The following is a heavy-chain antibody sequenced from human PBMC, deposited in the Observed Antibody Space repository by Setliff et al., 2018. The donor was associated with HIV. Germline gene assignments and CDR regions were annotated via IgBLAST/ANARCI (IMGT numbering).Heavy chain of an antibody. V-gene: IGHV4-34*01. Sequence: SETLSLTCNVSGGSFSGSYWSWVRQPPGKGLEWIGEINRSGTTSYNPSLRSRVIISVDMSNNQFSLKLKSVAAADTGVYYCAREPNWGTVTTYAYFYSMDVWGKGTTVTVSS. J-gene: IGHJ6*03. CDR1: GGSFSGSY. CDR2: INRSGTT. D-gene: IGHD4-17*01. CDR3: AREPNWGTVTTYAYFYSMDV.